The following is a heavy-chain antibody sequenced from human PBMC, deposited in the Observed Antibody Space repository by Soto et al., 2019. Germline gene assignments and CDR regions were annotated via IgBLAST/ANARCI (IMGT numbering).Heavy chain of an antibody. CDR1: GGSISSSNW. CDR2: IYQSGST. CDR3: ARDRSSSWYVRSGLNWFDP. Sequence: PSETLSLTCAVSGGSISSSNWRSWVRQPPAKGLEWIGEIYQSGSTNYNPSLKSPVTISVDKSKNQFSLKLSSVTAADTAVYYCARDRSSSWYVRSGLNWFDPWGQRTLVTVCS. D-gene: IGHD6-13*01. J-gene: IGHJ5*02. V-gene: IGHV4-4*02.